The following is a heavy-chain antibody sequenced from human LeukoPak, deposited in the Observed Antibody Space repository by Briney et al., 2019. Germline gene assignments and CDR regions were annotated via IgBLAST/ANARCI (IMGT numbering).Heavy chain of an antibody. Sequence: SETLSLTCAVYGGSFSGYYWSWIRQPPGKGLEWIGEINHSGSTNYNPSLKSRVTISVDTSKNQFSLKLSSVTAADTAVYYCARRAVAGTEFDYWGQGTLVTVSS. CDR3: ARRAVAGTEFDY. CDR2: INHSGST. D-gene: IGHD6-19*01. J-gene: IGHJ4*02. CDR1: GGSFSGYY. V-gene: IGHV4-34*01.